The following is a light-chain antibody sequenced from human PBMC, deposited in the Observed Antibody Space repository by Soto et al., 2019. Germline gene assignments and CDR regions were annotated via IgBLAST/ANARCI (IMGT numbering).Light chain of an antibody. J-gene: IGLJ2*01. CDR1: SSDVGGYNY. CDR3: SSFTSSTAVV. V-gene: IGLV2-14*01. Sequence: QSVLTQPASVSGSPGQSITISCTGTSSDVGGYNYVSWYQQHPGKAPKVMISEVNNRPSGVSNRFSGSKSGNTASLTISGLQAEDEADYYCSSFTSSTAVVFGGGTKLTVL. CDR2: EVN.